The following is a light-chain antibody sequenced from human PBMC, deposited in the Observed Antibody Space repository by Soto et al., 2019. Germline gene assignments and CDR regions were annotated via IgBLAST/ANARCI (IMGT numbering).Light chain of an antibody. CDR1: QSVSSY. J-gene: IGKJ1*01. CDR3: QQRSNWQRT. V-gene: IGKV3-11*01. Sequence: EIVLTQSPATLSLSPGESATLSCRASQSVSSYLAWYQQKPGQAPRLLIYDASNRATGVPARVSGSGYGKDFTLTISSLEPEDVAVDYCQQRSNWQRTFGQGTKVDIK. CDR2: DAS.